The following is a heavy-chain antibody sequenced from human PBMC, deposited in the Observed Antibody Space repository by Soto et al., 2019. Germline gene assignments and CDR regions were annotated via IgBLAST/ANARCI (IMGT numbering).Heavy chain of an antibody. Sequence: QITLKESGPTLVKPTQTLTLTCTFSGFSLSTSGVGVGWIRQPPGKALEWLALIYWDDDKHYSPSLESRITVTXXTSKNPVVLTITNMDPVDTATYYCAHRGPSGDLGYWGQGTLVTVSS. CDR1: GFSLSTSGVG. CDR3: AHRGPSGDLGY. V-gene: IGHV2-5*02. J-gene: IGHJ4*02. D-gene: IGHD7-27*01. CDR2: IYWDDDK.